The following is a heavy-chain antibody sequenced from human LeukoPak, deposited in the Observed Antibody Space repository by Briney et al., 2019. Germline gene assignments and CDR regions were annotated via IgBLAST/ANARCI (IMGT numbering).Heavy chain of an antibody. Sequence: GASVKVSCKASGGTFSSYAISWVRQAPGQGLEWTGGIIPIFGTANYAQKFQGRVTITADESTSTAYMELSSLRSEDTAVYYCARGSTIFGVVITYFDYWGQGTLVTVSS. CDR3: ARGSTIFGVVITYFDY. D-gene: IGHD3-3*01. J-gene: IGHJ4*02. V-gene: IGHV1-69*13. CDR2: IIPIFGTA. CDR1: GGTFSSYA.